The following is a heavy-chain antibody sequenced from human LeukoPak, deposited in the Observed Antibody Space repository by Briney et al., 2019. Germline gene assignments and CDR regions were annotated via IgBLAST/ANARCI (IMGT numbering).Heavy chain of an antibody. Sequence: GGSLRLSCAASGFTFSSYEMNWVRQAPGKGLEWVGRIKSKTDGGTTDYAAPVKGRFTISRDDSKNTLYLQMNSLKTEDTAVYYCTTDPNHSTVQYPLDYWGQGTLVTVSS. CDR3: TTDPNHSTVQYPLDY. V-gene: IGHV3-15*01. CDR2: IKSKTDGGTT. CDR1: GFTFSSYE. D-gene: IGHD4-17*01. J-gene: IGHJ4*02.